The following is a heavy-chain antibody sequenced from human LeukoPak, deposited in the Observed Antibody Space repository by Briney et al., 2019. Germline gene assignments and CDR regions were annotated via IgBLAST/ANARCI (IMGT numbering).Heavy chain of an antibody. Sequence: SETLSLTCTVSDGSIIGSYWSWIRQPPGKGLEWIGEINHSGSTNYNPSLKSRVTISVDTSKNQFSLKLSSVTAADTAVYYCARGTMIVVVTNFDYWGQGTLVTVSS. D-gene: IGHD3-22*01. CDR1: DGSIIGSY. CDR2: INHSGST. V-gene: IGHV4-34*01. CDR3: ARGTMIVVVTNFDY. J-gene: IGHJ4*02.